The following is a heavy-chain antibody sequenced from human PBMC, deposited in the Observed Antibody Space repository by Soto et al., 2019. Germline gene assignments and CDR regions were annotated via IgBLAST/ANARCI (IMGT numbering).Heavy chain of an antibody. CDR1: GFTFSSYA. D-gene: IGHD3-3*01. V-gene: IGHV3-30-3*01. J-gene: IGHJ5*02. CDR3: ARGSRYYDCWSCYSDPNWFDP. CDR2: ISYDGSNK. Sequence: ESGGGVVQPGRSLRLSCAASGFTFSSYAMHWVRQAPGKGLEWVAVISYDGSNKYYADSVKGRFTISRDNSKNTLYLQMISLGAEDTAVYYCARGSRYYDCWSCYSDPNWFDPWGQGTLVTVSS.